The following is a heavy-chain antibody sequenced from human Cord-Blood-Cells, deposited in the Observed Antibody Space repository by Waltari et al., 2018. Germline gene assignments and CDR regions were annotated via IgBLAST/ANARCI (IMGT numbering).Heavy chain of an antibody. CDR2: ISSSGSTL. J-gene: IGHJ4*02. CDR3: ARDLSPGYYFDY. Sequence: AASGFTFSEYYMSWIRQAPGKGLEWDSYISSSGSTLYYADSVNGRFTISRDNAKNSLYLQMNSLRAVDTAVYYCARDLSPGYYFDYWGQGTLVTVSS. CDR1: GFTFSEYY. D-gene: IGHD3-9*01. V-gene: IGHV3-11*01.